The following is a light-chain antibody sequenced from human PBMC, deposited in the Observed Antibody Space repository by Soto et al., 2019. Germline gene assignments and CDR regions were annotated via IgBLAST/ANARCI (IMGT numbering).Light chain of an antibody. J-gene: IGKJ5*01. CDR1: QSVRSH. Sequence: DTVLTHSPATLSLSPGETATLSCRASQSVRSHLAWHQQRPGQPPRLLIYDASYRATGVPLRFSGNGSGTEVALTISGLESGDSAMYDCQQRSDWPRSTVGQGTRLEIK. V-gene: IGKV3-11*01. CDR2: DAS. CDR3: QQRSDWPRST.